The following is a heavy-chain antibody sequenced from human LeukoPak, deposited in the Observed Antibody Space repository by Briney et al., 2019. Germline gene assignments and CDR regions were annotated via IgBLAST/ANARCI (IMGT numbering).Heavy chain of an antibody. Sequence: NPSETLSLTCTVSGGSISSYYWSWIRQPAGKGLEWIGRIYTSGSTNYNPSLKSRVTMSVDTSKNQFSLKLSSVTAADTAVYYCARGRYGGNSYYAFDIWGQGTMVTVSS. CDR1: GGSISSYY. V-gene: IGHV4-4*07. J-gene: IGHJ3*02. CDR3: ARGRYGGNSYYAFDI. D-gene: IGHD4-23*01. CDR2: IYTSGST.